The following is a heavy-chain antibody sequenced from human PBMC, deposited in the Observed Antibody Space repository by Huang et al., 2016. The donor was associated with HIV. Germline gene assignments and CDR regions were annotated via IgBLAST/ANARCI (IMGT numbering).Heavy chain of an antibody. Sequence: QVQLVQSGAEVKNPGASVRVSCKASGYTLTDSNLHWVRQAPGQGLEWMGGSNPKRGGTSYAQRFQGRVTMTRDTTISTVHMDLRRIQSDDTAVYFCARDWSFGSSTSPADWGQGTLVTVSS. D-gene: IGHD6-6*01. J-gene: IGHJ4*02. CDR1: GYTLTDSN. V-gene: IGHV1-2*02. CDR3: ARDWSFGSSTSPAD. CDR2: SNPKRGGT.